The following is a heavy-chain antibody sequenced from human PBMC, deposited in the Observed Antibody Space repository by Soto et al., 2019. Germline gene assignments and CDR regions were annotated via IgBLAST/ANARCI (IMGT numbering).Heavy chain of an antibody. J-gene: IGHJ4*02. CDR3: ARPPFPGCINGVCYPCDH. V-gene: IGHV1-46*01. D-gene: IGHD2-8*01. CDR1: GYTFTHYY. CDR2: INPSGGST. Sequence: QVQLVQSGAEVMKPGASVKVSCKASGYTFTHYYIHWVRQAPGQGLEWMGMINPSGGSTDYAQKFQGRVTMTTDTSTTTVYMELSSLRSDDTAVYYCARPPFPGCINGVCYPCDHWGQGTLVTVSS.